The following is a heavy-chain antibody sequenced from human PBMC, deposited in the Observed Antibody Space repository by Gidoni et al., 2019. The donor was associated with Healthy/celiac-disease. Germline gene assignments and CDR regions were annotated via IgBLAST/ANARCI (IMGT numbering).Heavy chain of an antibody. CDR3: ARDSPSEYYYDSRGVAFDI. D-gene: IGHD3-22*01. Sequence: EVQLVESGGGLVQPGGSLRLSCAASGFTFSSDWMSWVRQAPGKGLEWVANIKQDGSEKYYVDSVKGRFTISRDNAKNSLYLQMNSLRAEDTAVYYCARDSPSEYYYDSRGVAFDIWGQGTMVTVSS. V-gene: IGHV3-7*03. J-gene: IGHJ3*02. CDR1: GFTFSSDW. CDR2: IKQDGSEK.